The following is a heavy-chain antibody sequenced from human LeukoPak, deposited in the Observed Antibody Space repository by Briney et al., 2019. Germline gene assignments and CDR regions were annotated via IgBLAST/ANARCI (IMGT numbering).Heavy chain of an antibody. CDR2: ISGSGGST. D-gene: IGHD1-1*01. Sequence: QPGGSLRLSCAASGFTFSSYAMSWVRQAPGKGLEWVSAISGSGGSTYYADSVKGRFAISRDNSKNTLYLQMNSLRAEDTAVYYCAKEVHHPTKGEYYYYGMDVWGQGTTVTVSS. V-gene: IGHV3-23*01. CDR3: AKEVHHPTKGEYYYYGMDV. J-gene: IGHJ6*02. CDR1: GFTFSSYA.